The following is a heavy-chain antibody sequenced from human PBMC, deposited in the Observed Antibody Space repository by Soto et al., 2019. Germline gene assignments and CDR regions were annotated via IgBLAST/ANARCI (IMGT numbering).Heavy chain of an antibody. D-gene: IGHD6-19*01. Sequence: NPSETLSLTCTVSGGSVSSGSYYRSWIRQPPGKGLEWIGYIYYSGSTNYNPSLKSRVTISVDTSKNQFSLKLSSVTAANTAVYYCARYSSGRMGFYFDYWGQGTLVTVS. V-gene: IGHV4-61*01. J-gene: IGHJ4*02. CDR3: ARYSSGRMGFYFDY. CDR2: IYYSGST. CDR1: GGSVSSGSYY.